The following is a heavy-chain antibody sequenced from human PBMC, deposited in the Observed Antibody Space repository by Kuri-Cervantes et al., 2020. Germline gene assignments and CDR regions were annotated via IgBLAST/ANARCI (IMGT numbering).Heavy chain of an antibody. CDR3: ARGFRSRRSWPLGYYYGMDV. Sequence: LSLTCAASGFTFDDYAMHWVRQAPGKGLEWVSGISWNSGSIGYADSVKGRFTISRDNAKNSLYLQMNSLRAEDTAVYYCARGFRSRRSWPLGYYYGMDVWGQGTTVTVSS. D-gene: IGHD1-14*01. CDR2: ISWNSGSI. CDR1: GFTFDDYA. V-gene: IGHV3-9*01. J-gene: IGHJ6*02.